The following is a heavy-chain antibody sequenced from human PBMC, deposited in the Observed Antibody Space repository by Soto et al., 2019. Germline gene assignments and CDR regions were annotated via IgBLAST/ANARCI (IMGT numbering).Heavy chain of an antibody. J-gene: IGHJ4*02. Sequence: QVQLVQSGAEVKKPGSSVKVSCKASGGTFSSYAISWVRQAPGQGLEWMGGIIPIFGTANYAQKFQGRVTITADESTSTAYMELSSLRSEDTAVYYCARSLPGIAAGGVTTKFDYWGQGTLVTVSS. V-gene: IGHV1-69*01. CDR1: GGTFSSYA. CDR3: ARSLPGIAAGGVTTKFDY. D-gene: IGHD6-13*01. CDR2: IIPIFGTA.